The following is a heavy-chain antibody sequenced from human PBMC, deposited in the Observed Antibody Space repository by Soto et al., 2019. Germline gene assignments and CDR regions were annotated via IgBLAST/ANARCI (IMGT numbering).Heavy chain of an antibody. V-gene: IGHV3-66*01. CDR3: AKAISGYNAPLDH. CDR1: GFGVSNNY. J-gene: IGHJ4*02. D-gene: IGHD1-20*01. Sequence: GGSLSLSCAASGFGVSNNYMSWVRQAPGKGLEWVSAINSGGNTYYADSVKGRFTISRDNSKNTLYVQMNSLRAEDTAVYYCAKAISGYNAPLDHWGQGTRVTVSS. CDR2: INSGGNT.